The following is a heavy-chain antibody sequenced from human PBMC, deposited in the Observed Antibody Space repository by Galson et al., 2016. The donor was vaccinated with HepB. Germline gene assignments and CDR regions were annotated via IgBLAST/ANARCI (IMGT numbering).Heavy chain of an antibody. CDR1: GFTFGDYA. Sequence: SLRLSCAVSGFTFGDYAMGWVRQAPGKGLEWVSSISDNGASTYYAASVEDRFTISRDDSKNTVYLQMERLRAEDTAIYYCAKDRDTTSTNCHHPYFDPRGQGALVTVSS. D-gene: IGHD2-8*01. J-gene: IGHJ5*02. V-gene: IGHV3-23*01. CDR2: ISDNGAST. CDR3: AKDRDTTSTNCHHPYFDP.